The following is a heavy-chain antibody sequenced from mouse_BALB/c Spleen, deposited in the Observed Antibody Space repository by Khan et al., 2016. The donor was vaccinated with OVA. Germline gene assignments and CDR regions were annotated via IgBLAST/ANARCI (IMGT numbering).Heavy chain of an antibody. CDR3: ARGGYGGFAY. D-gene: IGHD2-2*01. CDR1: GYTFSSYW. V-gene: IGHV1-9*01. J-gene: IGHJ3*01. CDR2: ILPGSCSI. Sequence: QVQLQQPGADLMKPGASVKISCKDIGYTFSSYWIERVKQRPGHGLEWIGDILPGSCSINFNEKFKGKATHTAETSSNTAFMQLRSLTSEDYGVYRCARGGYGGFAYWGQGTLVTVSA.